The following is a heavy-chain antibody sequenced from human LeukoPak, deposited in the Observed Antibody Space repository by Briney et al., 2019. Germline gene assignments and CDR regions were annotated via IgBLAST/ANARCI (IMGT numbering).Heavy chain of an antibody. J-gene: IGHJ4*02. D-gene: IGHD3-10*01. CDR1: GFTFSSYS. Sequence: GGSLRLSCAASGFTFSSYSMNWVRQAPGKGLEWVSSISSSSYIYYADSVKGRFTISRDNAKNSLYLRMNSLRAEDTAVYYCARGGSGSYYHLFDYWGQGTLVTVSS. V-gene: IGHV3-21*01. CDR2: ISSSSYI. CDR3: ARGGSGSYYHLFDY.